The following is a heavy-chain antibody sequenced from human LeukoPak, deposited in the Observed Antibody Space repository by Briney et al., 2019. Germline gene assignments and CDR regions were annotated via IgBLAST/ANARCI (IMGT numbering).Heavy chain of an antibody. Sequence: SETLSLTCTVSGGSISSYYWSWIRQPAGKGLEWIGRIYTSGSTNYNPSLKSRVTMTVDTSKNQFSLKLSSVTAADTAVYYCAREGQAYYDFWSGYYFGYMDVWGKGTTVTVSS. CDR3: AREGQAYYDFWSGYYFGYMDV. V-gene: IGHV4-4*07. CDR1: GGSISSYY. D-gene: IGHD3-3*01. J-gene: IGHJ6*03. CDR2: IYTSGST.